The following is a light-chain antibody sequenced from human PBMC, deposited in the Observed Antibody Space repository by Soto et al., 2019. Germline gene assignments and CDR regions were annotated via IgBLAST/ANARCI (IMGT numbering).Light chain of an antibody. V-gene: IGLV2-14*01. CDR3: CSYAGSYTLV. CDR1: STDVGGYKY. J-gene: IGLJ3*02. Sequence: QSVLTQPASVSGSPGQSITIPCTGTSTDVGGYKYVSWYQQHPGKAPKLMIFEVSNRPSGVPNRFSASKSGNTASLTISGLQAEDEADYYCCSYAGSYTLVFGGGTKLTVL. CDR2: EVS.